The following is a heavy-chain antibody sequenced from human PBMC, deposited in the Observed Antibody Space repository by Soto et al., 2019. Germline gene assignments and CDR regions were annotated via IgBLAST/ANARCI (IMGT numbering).Heavy chain of an antibody. CDR3: VKGDLDTAVVNRPDAFDF. J-gene: IGHJ3*01. V-gene: IGHV3-30*18. D-gene: IGHD5-18*01. CDR1: GFIFSDFG. CDR2: ISYDGNNK. Sequence: PGGSLRLSCEASGFIFSDFGMHWVRQAPGKGLEWVAVISYDGNNKYYAQSVKGRFTISRDNSKNTLFLNMDSLRPEDTAVYHCVKGDLDTAVVNRPDAFDFWGPGTMVTV.